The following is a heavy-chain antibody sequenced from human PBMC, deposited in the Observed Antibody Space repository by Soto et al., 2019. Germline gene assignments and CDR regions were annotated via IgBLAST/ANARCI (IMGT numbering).Heavy chain of an antibody. D-gene: IGHD7-27*01. J-gene: IGHJ4*02. V-gene: IGHV1-69*13. CDR2: IIPIFGTA. Sequence: SVKVSCKASGGTFSSYAISWVRQAPGQGLEWMGGIIPIFGTANYAQKFQGRVTITADESTSTAYMELSSLRSEDTAVYYCARDDKLGKPFYFDYWGQGTLVTVSS. CDR1: GGTFSSYA. CDR3: ARDDKLGKPFYFDY.